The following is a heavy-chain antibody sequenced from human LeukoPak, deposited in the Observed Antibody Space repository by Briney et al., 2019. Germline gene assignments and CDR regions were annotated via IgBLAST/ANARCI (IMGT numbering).Heavy chain of an antibody. CDR2: IGHTGSPA. J-gene: IGHJ3*01. CDR3: AKDQWPYCGGDCYCAFDL. V-gene: IGHV3-48*01. D-gene: IGHD2-21*01. CDR1: GFTFSSHS. Sequence: GGSLGLSCEAPGFTFSSHSMTWDGQAPGKTPEWISYIGHTGSPAHYAGSVRGRFTISRDNARNSMYLQMNSLTVEDTAVYYCAKDQWPYCGGDCYCAFDLWGRGTLVTVSS.